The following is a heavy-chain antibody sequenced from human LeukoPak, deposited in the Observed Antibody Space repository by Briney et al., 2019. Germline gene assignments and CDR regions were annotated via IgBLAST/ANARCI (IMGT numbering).Heavy chain of an antibody. Sequence: TGGSLRLSCAASGFTFDDYGMHWVRQAPGKGLEWVSGISWNSGSVGYADSVKGRFTISRDNAKNSLYLQMNSLRAEDTALYYCAKGRDWSTPSNFDYWGQGTLVTVSS. CDR2: ISWNSGSV. CDR1: GFTFDDYG. CDR3: AKGRDWSTPSNFDY. D-gene: IGHD2-21*02. J-gene: IGHJ4*02. V-gene: IGHV3-9*01.